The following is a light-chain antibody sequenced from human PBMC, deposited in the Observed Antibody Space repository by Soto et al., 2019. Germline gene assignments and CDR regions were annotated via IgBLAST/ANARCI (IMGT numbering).Light chain of an antibody. Sequence: DIQMTQSPSSLSASVGDRVTITCRASQGIRNYLAWYQQKPGQVPKLLIYAASTLQPGVPSRFSGGGSGTDFTLTISNLQPEDVATYYCQQYKSASFTFAPGTKVDIK. CDR3: QQYKSASFT. V-gene: IGKV1-27*01. CDR1: QGIRNY. J-gene: IGKJ3*01. CDR2: AAS.